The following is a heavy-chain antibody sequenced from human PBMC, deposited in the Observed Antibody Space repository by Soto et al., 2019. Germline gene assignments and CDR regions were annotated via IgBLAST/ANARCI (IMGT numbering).Heavy chain of an antibody. CDR3: ARAYDHYDFWNYYFDY. V-gene: IGHV1-8*01. CDR1: GYTFTSYD. D-gene: IGHD3-3*01. J-gene: IGHJ4*02. Sequence: ASVKVSCKASGYTFTSYDINWVRQATGQGLEWMGWMNPNSGNTGYAQKFQGRVTMTRNTSISTAYMELSSLRSEDTAVYYCARAYDHYDFWNYYFDYWGQGTLVTVSS. CDR2: MNPNSGNT.